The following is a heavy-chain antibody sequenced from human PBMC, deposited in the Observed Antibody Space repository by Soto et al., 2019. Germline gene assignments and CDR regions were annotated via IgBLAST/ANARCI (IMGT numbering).Heavy chain of an antibody. CDR3: ARTVRDGYNRDYFDY. D-gene: IGHD5-12*01. Sequence: PTLVNPTHTLTLTCTFSGFSLSTSGMCVSWIRQPPGKALEWLALIDWDDDKYYSTSLKTRLTISKDTSKNQVVLTMTNMDPVDTATYYCARTVRDGYNRDYFDYWGQGTLVTVSS. CDR1: GFSLSTSGMC. V-gene: IGHV2-70*01. J-gene: IGHJ4*02. CDR2: IDWDDDK.